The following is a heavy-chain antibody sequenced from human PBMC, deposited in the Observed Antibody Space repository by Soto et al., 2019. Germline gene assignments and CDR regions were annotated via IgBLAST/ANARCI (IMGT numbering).Heavy chain of an antibody. D-gene: IGHD6-13*01. Sequence: SETLSLTCAVSGGSISSGGYSWSWIRQPPGKGLEWIGYIYHSGSTYYNPSLKSRVTISVGRSKNQFSLKLSSVTAADTAVYFCARVFSSSWFYYFDSWGQGTLVTVSS. V-gene: IGHV4-30-2*01. CDR1: GGSISSGGYS. CDR2: IYHSGST. CDR3: ARVFSSSWFYYFDS. J-gene: IGHJ4*02.